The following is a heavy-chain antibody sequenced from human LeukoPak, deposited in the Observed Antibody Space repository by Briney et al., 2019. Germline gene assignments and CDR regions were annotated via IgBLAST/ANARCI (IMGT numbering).Heavy chain of an antibody. CDR2: IYSGGST. CDR1: GFTVSSNY. CDR3: ARGTGPFGY. J-gene: IGHJ4*02. V-gene: IGHV3-53*01. D-gene: IGHD3/OR15-3a*01. Sequence: XAAXGFTVSSNYMSWVRQAPGKGLEWVSVIYSGGSTYYSDSVKGRFTISRENSKKTLYLQMNSLRAEDTAVYYCARGTGPFGYWGQGTLVTVSS.